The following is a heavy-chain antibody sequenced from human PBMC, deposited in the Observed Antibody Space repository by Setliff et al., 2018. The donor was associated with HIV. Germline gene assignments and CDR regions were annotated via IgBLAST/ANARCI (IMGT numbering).Heavy chain of an antibody. CDR2: IHTRGSI. J-gene: IGHJ5*02. CDR3: ARRGRDGVLIVFATGFDP. CDR1: GGSLSGDY. V-gene: IGHV4-4*09. Sequence: PSETLSLTCTVSGGSLSGDYWSWIRQSPGKGLEWIGYIHTRGSINYIPSLKTRATVSLDTSKNQFFLRLTSVTAADTGVYYCARRGRDGVLIVFATGFDPWGQGTLVTVSS. D-gene: IGHD2-8*01.